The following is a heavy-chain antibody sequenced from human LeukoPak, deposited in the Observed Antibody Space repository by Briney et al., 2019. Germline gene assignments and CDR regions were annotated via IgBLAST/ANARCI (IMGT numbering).Heavy chain of an antibody. CDR1: GYTFTSYG. D-gene: IGHD3-22*01. Sequence: GASVKVSCKASGYTFTSYGISWVRQAPGQGLEWMGWISAYNGNTNYAQKLQGRVTMTTDTSTGTAYMELRSLRSDDTAVYYCARGLATLTYYYDSSGYFDYWGQGTLVTVSS. V-gene: IGHV1-18*01. J-gene: IGHJ4*02. CDR3: ARGLATLTYYYDSSGYFDY. CDR2: ISAYNGNT.